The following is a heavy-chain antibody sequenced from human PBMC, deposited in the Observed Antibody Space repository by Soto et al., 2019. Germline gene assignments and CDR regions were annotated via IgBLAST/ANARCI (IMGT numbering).Heavy chain of an antibody. D-gene: IGHD1-26*01. Sequence: ASVKVSCKASGYTFTGYYMHWVRQAPGQGLEWMGWINPNSGGTKYAQKFQGWVTMTRDTSISTAYMELSRLRSDDTAVYYCARGPVGATNAFDIWGQGTMVTVSS. CDR3: ARGPVGATNAFDI. V-gene: IGHV1-2*04. J-gene: IGHJ3*02. CDR2: INPNSGGT. CDR1: GYTFTGYY.